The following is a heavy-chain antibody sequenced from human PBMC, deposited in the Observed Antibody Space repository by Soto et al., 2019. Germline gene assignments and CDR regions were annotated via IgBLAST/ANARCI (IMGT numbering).Heavy chain of an antibody. CDR3: VRDSRRGYGMDV. Sequence: GFLRLSCVASGFTFSSHSMNWVRQAPGKGLEWVSYISGGSKSIYYAASVKGRFTISRDNAKNSLYLEMNSLRDEDTAVYSCVRDSRRGYGMDVWGPGTTVTVSS. CDR1: GFTFSSHS. J-gene: IGHJ6*02. V-gene: IGHV3-48*02. CDR2: ISGGSKSI. D-gene: IGHD3-10*01.